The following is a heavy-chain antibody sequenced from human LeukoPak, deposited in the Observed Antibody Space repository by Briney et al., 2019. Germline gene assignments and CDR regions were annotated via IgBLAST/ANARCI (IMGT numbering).Heavy chain of an antibody. CDR3: ARGGDLMVREIDY. CDR1: GFTFSSYG. CDR2: ISGSGGST. J-gene: IGHJ4*02. V-gene: IGHV3-23*01. Sequence: GGSLRLSCAASGFTFSSYGMSWVRQAPGKGLEWVSAISGSGGSTYYADSVKGRFTISRDNSKNTLYLQMNSLRAEDTAVYYCARGGDLMVREIDYWGQGTLVTVSS. D-gene: IGHD3-10*01.